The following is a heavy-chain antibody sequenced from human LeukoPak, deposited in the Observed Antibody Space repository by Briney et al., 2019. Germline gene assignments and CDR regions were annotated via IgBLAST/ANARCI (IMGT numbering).Heavy chain of an antibody. CDR1: GFTVSSNY. J-gene: IGHJ5*02. CDR3: AKSNSYYDSSGYS. D-gene: IGHD3-22*01. Sequence: GGSLRLSCAASGFTVSSNYMSWVRQAPGKGLEWVSAISGSGGSTYYADSVKGRFTISRDNSKNTLYLQMNSLRAEDTAVYYCAKSNSYYDSSGYSWGQGTLVTVSS. V-gene: IGHV3-23*01. CDR2: ISGSGGST.